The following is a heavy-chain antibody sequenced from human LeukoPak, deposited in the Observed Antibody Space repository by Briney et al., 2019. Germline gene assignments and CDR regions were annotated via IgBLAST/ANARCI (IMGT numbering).Heavy chain of an antibody. CDR3: ARAAPHYDILTGYPGSYFDY. CDR2: INPNSGGT. V-gene: IGHV1-2*02. J-gene: IGHJ4*02. CDR1: GYTFTGYY. Sequence: ASVKVSCKASGYTFTGYYMHWVRQAPGQGLEWMGWINPNSGGTNYAQKFQGRVTMTRDTSISTAYMELSRLRSDDTAVYYCARAAPHYDILTGYPGSYFDYWGQGTLVTVSS. D-gene: IGHD3-9*01.